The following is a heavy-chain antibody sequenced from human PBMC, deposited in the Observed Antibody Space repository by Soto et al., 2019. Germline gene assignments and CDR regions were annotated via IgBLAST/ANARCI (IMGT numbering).Heavy chain of an antibody. CDR2: IYYSGST. D-gene: IGHD1-7*01. J-gene: IGHJ4*02. CDR1: GGSISSGDYY. V-gene: IGHV4-30-4*01. Sequence: SETLSLTCTVSGGSISSGDYYWSWIRQPPGKGLEWIGYIYYSGSTYYNPSLKSRVTISVDTSKNQFSLKLSSVTAADTAVYYCARVLAGTNYYFDYWGQGTPVTVSS. CDR3: ARVLAGTNYYFDY.